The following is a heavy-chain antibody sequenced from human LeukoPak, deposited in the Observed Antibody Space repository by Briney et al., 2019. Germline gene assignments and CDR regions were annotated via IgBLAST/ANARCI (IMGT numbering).Heavy chain of an antibody. CDR1: GGSISSNNW. D-gene: IGHD6-13*01. Sequence: PSETLSLTCAVSGGSISSNNWWSWVRQPPGKGLEWIGEIFHSGSTNYNPSLESRVTISVDKSKNQFSLKLSSVTAADTAVYYCARRAEFRAIVAAAGLDYWGQGTLVTVSS. V-gene: IGHV4-4*02. CDR2: IFHSGST. J-gene: IGHJ4*02. CDR3: ARRAEFRAIVAAAGLDY.